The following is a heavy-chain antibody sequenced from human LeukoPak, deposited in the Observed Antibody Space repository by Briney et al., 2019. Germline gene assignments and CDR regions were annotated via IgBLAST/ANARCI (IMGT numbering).Heavy chain of an antibody. CDR1: GFTFSSYA. V-gene: IGHV3-23*01. Sequence: PGGSLRLSCAASGFTFSSYAMSWVRQAPRKGLEWVTAISGSGGSTYYADSVKGRFTISRDDSKNTLYLQMNSLRAEDTAVYYCAVPAAWLPFDYWGQGTLVTVSS. CDR2: ISGSGGST. D-gene: IGHD2-2*01. J-gene: IGHJ4*02. CDR3: AVPAAWLPFDY.